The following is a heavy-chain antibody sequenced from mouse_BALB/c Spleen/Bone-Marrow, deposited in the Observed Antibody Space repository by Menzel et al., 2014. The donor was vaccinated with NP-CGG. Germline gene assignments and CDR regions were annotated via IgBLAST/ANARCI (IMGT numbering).Heavy chain of an antibody. J-gene: IGHJ3*01. CDR3: ASPFYCVYRLFAF. CDR2: IGVGGST. Sequence: QVQLKDSGLGLVGPSQSRLITCTFSGFSLTSYGVHWVRQSPGKGLEWLGVIGVGGSTNYNSALMSRLSISKDNSKSQVFLKMNSLQTDDTAMYYCASPFYCVYRLFAFWRQGTLVTISA. CDR1: GFSLTSYG. V-gene: IGHV2-9*02. D-gene: IGHD2-2*01.